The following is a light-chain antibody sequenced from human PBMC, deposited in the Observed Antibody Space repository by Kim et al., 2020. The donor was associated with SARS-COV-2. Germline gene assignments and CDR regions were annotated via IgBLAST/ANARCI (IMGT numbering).Light chain of an antibody. CDR3: SSYTSTSGRV. CDR1: NSDVGGYDY. V-gene: IGLV2-14*03. CDR2: EVS. J-gene: IGLJ1*01. Sequence: GQSITIACSGTNSDVGGYDYVAWYQQQPGKAPKVMIYEVSHRPSGVSSRFSGSKSGDTASLTISGLQAEDEADYYCSSYTSTSGRVFGTGTKVTVL.